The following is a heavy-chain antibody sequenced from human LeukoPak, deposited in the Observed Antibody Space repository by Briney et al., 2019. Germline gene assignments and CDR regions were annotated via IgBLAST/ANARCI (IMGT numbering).Heavy chain of an antibody. CDR2: ISYDGSQK. V-gene: IGHV3-30-3*01. CDR1: GFTFSSQN. CDR3: AREAYGDYYFDY. Sequence: GGSLRLSCAASGFTFSSQNMNWVRQAPGKGLEWVAVISYDGSQKYYADSVKGRFTISRDNSKNTLYLQMNSLRAEDTAVYYCAREAYGDYYFDYWGQGTPVTVSS. D-gene: IGHD4-17*01. J-gene: IGHJ4*02.